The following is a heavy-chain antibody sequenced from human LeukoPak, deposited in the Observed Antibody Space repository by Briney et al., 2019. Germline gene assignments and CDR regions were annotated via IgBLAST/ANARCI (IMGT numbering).Heavy chain of an antibody. V-gene: IGHV3-23*01. J-gene: IGHJ4*02. CDR3: AKDHQDSSGIDY. D-gene: IGHD6-19*01. CDR1: GFTFSSYA. Sequence: GGSLRPSCAASGFTFSSYAMSWVRQAPGKGLEWVSAISGSGGSTYYADSVKGRFTISRDNSKNTLYLQMNSLRAEDTAVYYCAKDHQDSSGIDYWGQGTLVTVSS. CDR2: ISGSGGST.